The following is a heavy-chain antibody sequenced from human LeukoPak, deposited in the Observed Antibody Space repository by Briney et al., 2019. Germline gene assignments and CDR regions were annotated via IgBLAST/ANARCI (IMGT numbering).Heavy chain of an antibody. CDR1: GFTFSSYA. CDR3: AKLGGQEVHNYYVAV. J-gene: IGHJ6*03. V-gene: IGHV3-23*01. Sequence: GGSLRLSCAASGFTFSSYAMSWVCQAPGKGLEWVSGIIDNGYITYYANSVRGRFTISRDNSKNTLFLQMNSLRAEDTAVYYCAKLGGQEVHNYYVAVWGKGTTVAVSS. D-gene: IGHD3-16*01. CDR2: IIDNGYIT.